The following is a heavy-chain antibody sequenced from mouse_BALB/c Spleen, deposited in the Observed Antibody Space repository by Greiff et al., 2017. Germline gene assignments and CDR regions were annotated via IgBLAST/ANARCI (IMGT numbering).Heavy chain of an antibody. D-gene: IGHD2-4*01. CDR1: GFTFSDYY. CDR3: ARGGGDYLYYAMDY. V-gene: IGHV5-4*02. CDR2: ISDGGSYT. J-gene: IGHJ4*01. Sequence: EVMLVESGGGLVKPGGSLKLSCAASGFTFSDYYMYWVRQTPEKRLEWVATISDGGSYTYYPDSVKGRFTISRDNARNILYLQMSSLRSEDTAMYYCARGGGDYLYYAMDYWGQGTSVTVSS.